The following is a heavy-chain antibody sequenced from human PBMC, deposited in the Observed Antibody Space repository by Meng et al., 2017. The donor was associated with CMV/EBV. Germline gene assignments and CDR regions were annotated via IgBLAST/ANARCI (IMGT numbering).Heavy chain of an antibody. J-gene: IGHJ4*02. CDR1: GGSISSYY. V-gene: IGHV4-59*01. D-gene: IGHD3-10*01. Sequence: GSLRLSCTVSGGSISSYYWSWIRQPPGKGLEWIGYIYYSGSTNYNPSLKSRVTISVDTSKNQLSLKLSSVTAADTAVYYCARVGVGESFDYWGQGTLVTVSS. CDR3: ARVGVGESFDY. CDR2: IYYSGST.